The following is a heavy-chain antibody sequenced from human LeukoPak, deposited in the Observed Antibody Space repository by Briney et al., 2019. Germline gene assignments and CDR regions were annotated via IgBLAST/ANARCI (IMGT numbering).Heavy chain of an antibody. J-gene: IGHJ4*02. CDR3: ARVRLEELLSAWTFAY. V-gene: IGHV1-18*01. CDR1: GYTFTTHG. CDR2: SSGYKGNT. Sequence: ASVKVSCKASGYTFTTHGITWLRQAPGQGLEWMGWSSGYKGNTNYAQKLQGRVTMTTATSPSTASMELRSLRSDDAAVYYRARVRLEELLSAWTFAYWGQGTLVTASS. D-gene: IGHD3-10*01.